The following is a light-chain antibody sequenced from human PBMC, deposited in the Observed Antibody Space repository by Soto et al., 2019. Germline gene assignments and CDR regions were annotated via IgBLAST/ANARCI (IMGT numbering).Light chain of an antibody. J-gene: IGKJ3*01. CDR2: AAS. CDR1: QDINNY. CDR3: QRYNNGPPVT. V-gene: IGKV1-27*01. Sequence: DIQMTQSPSSLSASVGDRVTITCRASQDINNYLAWDQQKPGKPPKLLIYAASTLQSGAPSRFSGGGSGTDFTLTINSLQPEDVATYYCQRYNNGPPVTFGPGTKV.